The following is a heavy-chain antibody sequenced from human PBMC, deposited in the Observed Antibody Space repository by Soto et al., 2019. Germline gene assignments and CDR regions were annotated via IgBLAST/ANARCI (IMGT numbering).Heavy chain of an antibody. Sequence: QLRLQESGSGLVKPSQTLSLTCAVSGGSISSGGYSWSWIRQPPGKGLEWIGYIYHSGSTYYKPSIRSRVTISVDRSKYQFSRQLSSVTAAATAVYYCAAGGGLPRYYWGHGTLVTVSS. CDR2: IYHSGST. CDR3: AAGGGLPRYY. J-gene: IGHJ4*01. D-gene: IGHD5-12*01. V-gene: IGHV4-30-2*01. CDR1: GGSISSGGYS.